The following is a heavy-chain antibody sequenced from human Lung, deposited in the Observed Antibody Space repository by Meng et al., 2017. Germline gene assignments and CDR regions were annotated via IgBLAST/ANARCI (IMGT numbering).Heavy chain of an antibody. CDR3: ARDEDISAAGKLFGDY. V-gene: IGHV1-2*06. J-gene: IGHJ4*02. CDR2: INPKSGDT. D-gene: IGHD6-25*01. Sequence: QVNLFPSGSALTKTAPSVKVSGKASRYSFTRYDMTWVRQAPGQGLEWIGRINPKSGDTPHPPHFQARVTMTGDTSISTAYMELSGLRSDDTAMYYCARDEDISAAGKLFGDYWGQGTLVTVSS. CDR1: RYSFTRYD.